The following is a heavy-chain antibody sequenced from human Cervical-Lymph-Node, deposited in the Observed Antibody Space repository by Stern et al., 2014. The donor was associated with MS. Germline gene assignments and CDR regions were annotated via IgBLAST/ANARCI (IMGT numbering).Heavy chain of an antibody. CDR1: GFTFSTYS. CDR3: ARDWVGATDY. J-gene: IGHJ4*02. Sequence: EVQLVQSGGGLVKPGGSLRLSCAASGFTFSTYSMNWVRQAPGKGLEWVSYISSGSSFKYYADSLKGRFIISRDNAKNSLYLQMNSLRAEDTAVYYCARDWVGATDYWGQGTLVTVST. D-gene: IGHD1-26*01. V-gene: IGHV3-21*01. CDR2: ISSGSSFK.